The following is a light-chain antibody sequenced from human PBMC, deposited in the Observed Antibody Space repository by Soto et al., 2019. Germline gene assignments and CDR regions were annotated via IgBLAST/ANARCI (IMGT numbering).Light chain of an antibody. CDR3: CSYGGSRAV. J-gene: IGLJ7*01. V-gene: IGLV2-23*02. Sequence: QSALTQPASVSGSTGQSITISCTGTSSDVGSHNLVSWYQQHPGQAPKLMIYEVSKRHLGVSARFSASKSGNTASLTISGLQAEDEADYYCCSYGGSRAVFGGGTQLTVL. CDR2: EVS. CDR1: SSDVGSHNL.